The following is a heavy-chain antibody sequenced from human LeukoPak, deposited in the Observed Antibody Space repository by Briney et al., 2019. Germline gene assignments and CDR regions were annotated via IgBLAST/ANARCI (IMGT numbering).Heavy chain of an antibody. CDR3: AREKYYYDSSGYLRWFDP. CDR1: GFTFSRNW. CDR2: INSDGSTT. J-gene: IGHJ5*02. Sequence: GGSLRLSCAASGFTFSRNWMHWVRQAPGKGLVWVSRINSDGSTTTYADPVEGRFTISRDNAKNSLYLQMNSLRAEDTAVYYCAREKYYYDSSGYLRWFDPWGQGTLVTVSS. V-gene: IGHV3-74*01. D-gene: IGHD3-22*01.